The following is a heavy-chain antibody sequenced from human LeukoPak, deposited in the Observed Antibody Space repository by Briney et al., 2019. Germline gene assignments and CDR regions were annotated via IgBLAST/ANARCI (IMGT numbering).Heavy chain of an antibody. J-gene: IGHJ6*03. D-gene: IGHD3-3*01. CDR1: GGSFSGYY. CDR3: AGATISYYMDV. Sequence: KPSETLSLTCAVYGGSFSGYYWSWIRQPPGKGLEWIGYIYYSGSTYYNPSLKSRVTISVDTSKNQFSLKLSSVTAADTAVYYCAGATISYYMDVWGKGTTVTVSS. CDR2: IYYSGST. V-gene: IGHV4-30-4*08.